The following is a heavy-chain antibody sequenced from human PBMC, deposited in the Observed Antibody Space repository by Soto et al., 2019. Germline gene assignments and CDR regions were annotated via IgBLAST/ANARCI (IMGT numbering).Heavy chain of an antibody. V-gene: IGHV1-69*13. CDR3: ARNTNVYYEDSGSLT. CDR1: GCTFSSNA. CDR2: IIPIFDTA. Sequence: SVKVSCKASGCTFSSNAISWVRQAPGHGLEWMGGIIPIFDTANYAQKFQDRVTITADESTSTAYMELSSLRSEDTAVYYCARNTNVYYEDSGSLTWGQGTLVTVS. J-gene: IGHJ5*02. D-gene: IGHD3-10*01.